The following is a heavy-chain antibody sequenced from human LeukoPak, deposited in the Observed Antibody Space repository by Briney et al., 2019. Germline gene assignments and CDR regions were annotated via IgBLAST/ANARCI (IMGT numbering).Heavy chain of an antibody. D-gene: IGHD2-15*01. CDR1: GYSFTSYW. V-gene: IGHV5-51*01. CDR3: ARQLGYCSGASCLYYFDY. Sequence: GESLKISCKGSGYSFTSYWIGWVRQMPGKGLEWMGIIYPGDSDTRYSPSFQGQVTISADKSISTAYLQWSSLKAADTAMYHCARQLGYCSGASCLYYFDYWGQGTLVTVSS. J-gene: IGHJ4*02. CDR2: IYPGDSDT.